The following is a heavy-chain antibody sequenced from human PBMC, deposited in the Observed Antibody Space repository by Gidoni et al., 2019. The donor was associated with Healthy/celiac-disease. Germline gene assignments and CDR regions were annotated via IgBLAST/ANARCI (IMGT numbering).Heavy chain of an antibody. J-gene: IGHJ6*02. CDR3: ARVSGMVAHLYYYYGMDV. CDR1: GFTFSSYW. D-gene: IGHD2-15*01. Sequence: EVKLVESGGGLVQPGGSLRLSCAASGFTFSSYWMSWVRQAPGKGLEWVANIKQDGSEKYYVDSVKGRFTISRDNAKNSLYLQMNSLRAEDTAVYYCARVSGMVAHLYYYYGMDVWGQGTTVTVSS. CDR2: IKQDGSEK. V-gene: IGHV3-7*03.